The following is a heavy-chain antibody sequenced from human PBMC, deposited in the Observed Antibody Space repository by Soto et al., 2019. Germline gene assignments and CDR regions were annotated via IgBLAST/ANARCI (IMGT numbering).Heavy chain of an antibody. CDR1: GGSISSGGYY. D-gene: IGHD3-10*01. CDR2: IYYSGST. V-gene: IGHV4-31*03. Sequence: PSETLSLTCTVSGGSISSGGYYWSWIRQHPGKGLEWIGYIYYSGSTYYNPSLKSRVTISVDTSKNQFSLKLSSVTAADTAVYYCARGGSGSYHNVGYFDYWGQGTLVTVSS. J-gene: IGHJ4*02. CDR3: ARGGSGSYHNVGYFDY.